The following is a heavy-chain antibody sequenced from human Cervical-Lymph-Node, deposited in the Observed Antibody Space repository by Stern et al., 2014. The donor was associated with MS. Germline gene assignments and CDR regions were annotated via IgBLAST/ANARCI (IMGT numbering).Heavy chain of an antibody. J-gene: IGHJ3*02. Sequence: EVQLVESGGGLVQPGGSLRLSCAASGFTFSDHHMDWVRQAPGKGLEWVGRARNKVTSYTTEYAASVKGRFTISRDDSKNSLYLQMNSLKTEDTAVYYCARILAIVGAIDALDIWGQGTMVTVSS. D-gene: IGHD1-26*01. CDR3: ARILAIVGAIDALDI. V-gene: IGHV3-72*01. CDR2: ARNKVTSYTT. CDR1: GFTFSDHH.